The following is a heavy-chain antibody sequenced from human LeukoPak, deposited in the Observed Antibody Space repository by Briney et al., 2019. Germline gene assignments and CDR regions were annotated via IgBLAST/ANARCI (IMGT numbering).Heavy chain of an antibody. J-gene: IGHJ3*02. CDR3: ARVIVATNTFDAFDI. D-gene: IGHD5-12*01. V-gene: IGHV3-53*01. Sequence: GGSLRLSCAASGFIFSDYWMHWVRQGPGKGLEWVSIIYGDGSTYYADSMKGRFTISRDNSKNTLYLQMNSLRVEDTAVYYCARVIVATNTFDAFDIWGQGTMVTVSS. CDR1: GFIFSDYW. CDR2: IYGDGST.